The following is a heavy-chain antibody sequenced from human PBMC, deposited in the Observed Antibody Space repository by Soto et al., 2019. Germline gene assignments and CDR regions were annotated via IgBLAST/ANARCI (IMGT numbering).Heavy chain of an antibody. CDR1: GGSISSGDYY. CDR2: IYYSGST. V-gene: IGHV4-30-4*01. J-gene: IGHJ4*02. CDR3: ARADSSGYSYFDY. Sequence: SSETLSLACTVSGGSISSGDYYWSWIRQPPGTGLEWIGYIYYSGSTYYNPSLESRVTISVDTSKNQFSLKLSSVTAADTAVYYCARADSSGYSYFDYLGQGSLVTVS. D-gene: IGHD3-22*01.